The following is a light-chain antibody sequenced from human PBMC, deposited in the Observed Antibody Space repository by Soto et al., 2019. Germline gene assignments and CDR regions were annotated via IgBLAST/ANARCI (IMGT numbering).Light chain of an antibody. V-gene: IGKV3-11*01. J-gene: IGKJ5*01. CDR3: QQHHSTPLT. CDR2: DAY. Sequence: EIVLTQSPATLSLSPGERATLSCRASQSISRYLAWCQQRSGQAHRLLIYDAYNRATGIPARFSGSGSGTDFTLTIRNLQAEDVAVYYCQQHHSTPLTFGQGTRLEIK. CDR1: QSISRY.